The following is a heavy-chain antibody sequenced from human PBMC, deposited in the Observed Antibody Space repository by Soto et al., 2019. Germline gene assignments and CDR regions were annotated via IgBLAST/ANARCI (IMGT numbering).Heavy chain of an antibody. V-gene: IGHV3-74*01. CDR1: GFNFGNYG. Sequence: EVQLVESGGGLVHPGGSLRLSVAASGFNFGNYGMHWVRKAPGKGLVWVSRINTDGSGTTYADSVKGRFTMSRDNAKNTLYLQMNGLRAEDTAVYYCARGASGYSYGWGQGTLVTVSS. CDR2: INTDGSGT. D-gene: IGHD5-18*01. CDR3: ARGASGYSYG. J-gene: IGHJ4*02.